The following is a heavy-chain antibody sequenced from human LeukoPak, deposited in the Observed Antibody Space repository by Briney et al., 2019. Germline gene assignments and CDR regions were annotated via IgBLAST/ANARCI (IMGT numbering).Heavy chain of an antibody. Sequence: PSETLSLTCTVSGGSISSYYWSWIRQPAGKGLEWIGRIYTSGSTNYNPSLKSRVTMSVDTSKNQFSLKLSSVTAADTAVYYCARSREQAAAGRRFDPWGQGTLVTVSS. D-gene: IGHD6-13*01. CDR3: ARSREQAAAGRRFDP. V-gene: IGHV4-4*07. CDR1: GGSISSYY. CDR2: IYTSGST. J-gene: IGHJ5*02.